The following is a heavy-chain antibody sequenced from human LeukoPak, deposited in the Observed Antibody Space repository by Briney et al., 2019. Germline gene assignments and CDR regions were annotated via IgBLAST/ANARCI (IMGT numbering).Heavy chain of an antibody. CDR1: GFTFSSYA. J-gene: IGHJ4*02. Sequence: PGGSLRLSCAASGFTFSSYAMHWVRQAPGKGLEWVSAISGSGGSTYYADSVKGRFTISRDNSKNTLYLQMNSLRAEDTAVYYCAKGQDTVVVPAAIDYWGQGTLVTVSS. D-gene: IGHD2-2*02. V-gene: IGHV3-23*01. CDR2: ISGSGGST. CDR3: AKGQDTVVVPAAIDY.